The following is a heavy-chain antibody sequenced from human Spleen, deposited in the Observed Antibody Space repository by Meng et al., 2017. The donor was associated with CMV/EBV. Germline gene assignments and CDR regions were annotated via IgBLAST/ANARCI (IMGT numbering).Heavy chain of an antibody. J-gene: IGHJ5*02. V-gene: IGHV1-2*02. Sequence: KASGYTLNDNYIHWVRQAPGQVLEWMGWLNPDSGTTKYAQTFQDRVTLTRDMSINTAYMDLSRLKFDDTAVYFCARAQAIGAANWFDPWGQGTLVTVSS. D-gene: IGHD6-13*01. CDR2: LNPDSGTT. CDR1: GYTLNDNY. CDR3: ARAQAIGAANWFDP.